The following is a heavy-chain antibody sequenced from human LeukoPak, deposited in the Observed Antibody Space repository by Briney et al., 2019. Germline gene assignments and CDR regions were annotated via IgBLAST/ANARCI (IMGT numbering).Heavy chain of an antibody. CDR1: SGSFSGYY. V-gene: IGHV4-34*01. Sequence: SETLSLTCAVYSGSFSGYYWSWISQPRGKGLEWIGEINHSGSTNYNPSLKSRVTISVDTSKNQFSLKLSSVTAADTAVYYCARAPVVLRRPTNWFDPWGQGTLVTVSS. CDR3: ARAPVVLRRPTNWFDP. CDR2: INHSGST. D-gene: IGHD3-16*01. J-gene: IGHJ5*02.